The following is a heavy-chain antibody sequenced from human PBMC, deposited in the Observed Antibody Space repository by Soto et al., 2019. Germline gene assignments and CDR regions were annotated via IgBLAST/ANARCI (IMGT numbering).Heavy chain of an antibody. V-gene: IGHV3-15*01. Sequence: PGGSLRLSCEASGITFSNAWMNWVRQAPGKGLEYIGRIRSKTDGGTTEYVAPVEGRFTISRDDSKNTMYLQMSGLKTEDTAVYYCTTTRPGTNVFDNWGQGTLVTVSS. CDR3: TTTRPGTNVFDN. D-gene: IGHD6-13*01. J-gene: IGHJ3*02. CDR2: IRSKTDGGTT. CDR1: GITFSNAW.